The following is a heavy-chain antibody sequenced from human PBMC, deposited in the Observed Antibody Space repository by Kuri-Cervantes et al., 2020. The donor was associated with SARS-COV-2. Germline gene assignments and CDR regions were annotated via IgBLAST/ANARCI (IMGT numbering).Heavy chain of an antibody. J-gene: IGHJ4*02. D-gene: IGHD5-24*01. CDR3: ARKVEMATISH. CDR2: INHSGST. Sequence: SETLSFTCTVSGGSISSYYWSWIRQPPGKGLEWIGEINHSGSTNYNPSLTSRVTISVDTSKNQFSLKLSSVTAADTAVYYCARKVEMATISHWGQGTLVTVSS. CDR1: GGSISSYY. V-gene: IGHV4-34*01.